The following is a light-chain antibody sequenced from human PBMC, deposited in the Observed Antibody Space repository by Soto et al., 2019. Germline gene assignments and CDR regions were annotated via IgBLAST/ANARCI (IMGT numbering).Light chain of an antibody. J-gene: IGLJ1*01. CDR3: SSYTTRSTLYV. V-gene: IGLV2-14*01. CDR1: SSDVGGYNY. Sequence: QSALTQPASVSGSPGQSITISCTGTSSDVGGYNYVSWYQQHPGKAPKLMIYEVSNRPSGVSNRFSGSKSGNTASLTISGLQAEDEADYDCSSYTTRSTLYVFCPGTKLTVL. CDR2: EVS.